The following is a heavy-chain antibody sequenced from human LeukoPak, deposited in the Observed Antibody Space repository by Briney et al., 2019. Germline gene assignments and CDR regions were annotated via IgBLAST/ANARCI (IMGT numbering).Heavy chain of an antibody. V-gene: IGHV3-48*01. D-gene: IGHD3-22*01. J-gene: IGHJ4*02. CDR3: ARGSTYYDSSGQVPFDY. Sequence: GGSLRLSCAASGFTFSSYSMNWVRQAPGKGLEWGSYISGSSSTIYYADSVKGRFTISRDNGKNTLYPQMNSLRAEDTAVYYCARGSTYYDSSGQVPFDYWGQGTLVTVSS. CDR2: ISGSSSTI. CDR1: GFTFSSYS.